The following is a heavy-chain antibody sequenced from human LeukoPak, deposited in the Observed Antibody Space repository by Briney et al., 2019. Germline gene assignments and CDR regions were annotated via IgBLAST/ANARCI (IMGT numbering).Heavy chain of an antibody. J-gene: IGHJ4*02. Sequence: QPGRSLRLSCAASGFTFNSYGMHWVRQAPGKGLEGVAVIWYDGSNKYYADSVRGRFTISRDNSKNTLYLQMNSLRAEDTGLYYCARLSVGVPDWGQGTLVTVSS. CDR2: IWYDGSNK. CDR1: GFTFNSYG. V-gene: IGHV3-33*01. CDR3: ARLSVGVPD. D-gene: IGHD1-26*01.